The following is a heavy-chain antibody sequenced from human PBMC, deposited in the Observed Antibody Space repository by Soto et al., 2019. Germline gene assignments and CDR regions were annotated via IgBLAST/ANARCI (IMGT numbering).Heavy chain of an antibody. CDR3: AKNDGYSYGYIPDY. D-gene: IGHD5-18*01. CDR2: ISYDGSNK. J-gene: IGHJ4*02. V-gene: IGHV3-30*18. Sequence: QVQLVESGGGVVQPGRSLRLSCAASGFTFSSYGMHWVRQALGKGLEWVAVISYDGSNKYYADSVKGRFTISRDNSKNTLYLQMNSLRAEDTAVYYCAKNDGYSYGYIPDYWGQGTLVTVSS. CDR1: GFTFSSYG.